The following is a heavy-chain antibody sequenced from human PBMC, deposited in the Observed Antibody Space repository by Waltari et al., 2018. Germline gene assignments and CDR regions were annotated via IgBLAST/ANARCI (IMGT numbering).Heavy chain of an antibody. V-gene: IGHV4-30-4*08. CDR1: GGSISGGDYY. Sequence: QVQLQESGPGLVKPSQTLSLTCTVSGGSISGGDYYWSGIRQPPGEGRGGIGYIYYSGSTYYNPSLKSRVTISVDTSKNQFSLKLSSVTAADTAVYYCARGRIQGYCSTISCYSNWFDPWGQGTLVTVSS. CDR2: IYYSGST. CDR3: ARGRIQGYCSTISCYSNWFDP. J-gene: IGHJ5*02. D-gene: IGHD2-2*01.